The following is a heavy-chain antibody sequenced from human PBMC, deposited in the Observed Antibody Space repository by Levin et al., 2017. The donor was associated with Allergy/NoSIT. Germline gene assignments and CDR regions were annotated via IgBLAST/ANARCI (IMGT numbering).Heavy chain of an antibody. V-gene: IGHV4-39*01. Sequence: SQTLSLTCTVSGGSISSSSYFWGWIRQPPGKGLEWIGSIYYGGSTYYNPSLKSRVTISIDTSENQFSLRLTSVTAADTAVYYCARRSWSYWYFDLWGRGTLVTVSS. J-gene: IGHJ2*01. CDR2: IYYGGST. CDR1: GGSISSSSYF. CDR3: ARRSWSYWYFDL. D-gene: IGHD6-13*01.